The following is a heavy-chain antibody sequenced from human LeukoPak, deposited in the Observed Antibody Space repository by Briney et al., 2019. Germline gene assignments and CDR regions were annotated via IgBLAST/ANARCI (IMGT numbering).Heavy chain of an antibody. Sequence: KSSETLSLTCTVSGGSISSYYWSWIRQPAGKGLEWIGRIYTSGSTNYNPSLKSRVTTSVDTSKNQFSLKLSSVTAADTAVYYCATGSGSSGYYFGKYYFDYWGQGTPVTVSS. V-gene: IGHV4-4*07. D-gene: IGHD3-22*01. CDR3: ATGSGSSGYYFGKYYFDY. CDR2: IYTSGST. J-gene: IGHJ4*02. CDR1: GGSISSYY.